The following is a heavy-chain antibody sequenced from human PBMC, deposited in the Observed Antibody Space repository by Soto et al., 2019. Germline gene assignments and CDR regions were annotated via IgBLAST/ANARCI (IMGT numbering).Heavy chain of an antibody. D-gene: IGHD6-19*01. CDR3: ARLRGGVAGTWDWFDP. V-gene: IGHV1-18*01. Sequence: QVQLVQSGAEVKKPGASVKVSCKASGYTFTSYGISWVRQAPGQGLEWMGWISAYNGNTNYAQKLQGRVTMTTDTPTSQAYMELRRLRSDDTAVYYCARLRGGVAGTWDWFDPWGQGTLVTVSS. J-gene: IGHJ5*02. CDR2: ISAYNGNT. CDR1: GYTFTSYG.